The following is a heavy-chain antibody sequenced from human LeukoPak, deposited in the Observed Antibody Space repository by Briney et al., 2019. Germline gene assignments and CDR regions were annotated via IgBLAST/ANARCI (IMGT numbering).Heavy chain of an antibody. CDR3: ARESGRLTSPFDI. CDR2: IKQDGSEK. V-gene: IGHV3-7*01. D-gene: IGHD1-20*01. CDR1: GFTFSSYW. Sequence: GGSLRLSCAASGFTFSSYWMSWVRQAPGKGLEWVANIKQDGSEKYYVDSVKGRFTISRDNAKNSLYLQMNSLRAEDTAVYYCARESGRLTSPFDIWGQGTMVTVSS. J-gene: IGHJ3*02.